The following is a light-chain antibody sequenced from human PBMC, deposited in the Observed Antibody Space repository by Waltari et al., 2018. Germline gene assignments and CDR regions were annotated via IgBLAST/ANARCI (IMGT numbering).Light chain of an antibody. CDR3: QQRSNWTPHT. CDR2: DAS. J-gene: IGKJ2*01. V-gene: IGKV3-11*01. CDR1: QSVGSY. Sequence: EIVLTQSPATLSLSPGDTATLSCRASQSVGSYLVGYQQEPGQPPRPLISDASDRATGVPARFRVRGSETDFTLTISSLEAEDFAVYYCQQRSNWTPHTFGQGARLEIK.